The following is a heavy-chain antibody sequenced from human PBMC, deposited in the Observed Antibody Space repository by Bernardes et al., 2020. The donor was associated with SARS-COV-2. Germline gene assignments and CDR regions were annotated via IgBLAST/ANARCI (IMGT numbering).Heavy chain of an antibody. CDR1: GVTFSGHA. V-gene: IGHV3-23*01. J-gene: IGHJ6*02. CDR3: RKVLYPKDNDYDPRIVGVHV. CDR2: ISGSGSGT. D-gene: IGHD4-17*01. Sequence: GGSLRLSCVVSGVTFSGHAMIWVRQAPGKGLEWVASISGSGSGTYYEDSVRGWLTITRDNYKSTMFLQMDRLRADDTAIYYCRKVLYPKDNDYDPRIVGVHVWGQGTTVTVSS.